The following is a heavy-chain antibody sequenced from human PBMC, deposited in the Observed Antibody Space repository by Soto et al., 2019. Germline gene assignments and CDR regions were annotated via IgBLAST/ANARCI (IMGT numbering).Heavy chain of an antibody. CDR3: ARLPVAGTDY. CDR2: ISYDGSNK. D-gene: IGHD6-19*01. V-gene: IGHV3-30-3*01. CDR1: GFTFSSYA. Sequence: GGSLRLSCAASGFTFSSYAMHWVRQAPGKGLEWVAVISYDGSNKYYADSVKGRFTISRDNSKNTLYLQMNSLRAEDTAVYYCARLPVAGTDYWGQGTLVTVSS. J-gene: IGHJ4*02.